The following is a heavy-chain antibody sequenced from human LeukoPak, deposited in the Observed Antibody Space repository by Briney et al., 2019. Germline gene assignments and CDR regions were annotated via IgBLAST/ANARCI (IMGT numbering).Heavy chain of an antibody. V-gene: IGHV3-53*01. CDR3: ARVPSIRDSSGYYYGGFDY. CDR2: IYSGGST. D-gene: IGHD3-22*01. J-gene: IGHJ4*02. CDR1: GFTVSSNY. Sequence: GGSLRLSCAASGFTVSSNYMSWVRQAPGKGLEWVSVIYSGGSTYYADSVKGRFTISRDNSKNTLYLQMNSLRAEDTAVYYCARVPSIRDSSGYYYGGFDYWGQGTLVTVSS.